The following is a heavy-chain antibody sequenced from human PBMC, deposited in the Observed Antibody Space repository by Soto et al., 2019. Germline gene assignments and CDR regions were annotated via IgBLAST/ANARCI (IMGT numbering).Heavy chain of an antibody. CDR2: VIPVVGIS. D-gene: IGHD3-10*01. CDR1: GGTFNSYT. V-gene: IGHV1-69*02. CDR3: ATSYGSGSTHFDS. J-gene: IGHJ4*02. Sequence: QVQLVQSGAEVKKPGSSVKVSCTTSGGTFNSYTLNWVRQAPGQRLEWVGRVIPVVGISTSASKFQGRVTMTADNSPSHAHMDLTGLQAEDTAVYYCATSYGSGSTHFDSWGQGTLVTVSS.